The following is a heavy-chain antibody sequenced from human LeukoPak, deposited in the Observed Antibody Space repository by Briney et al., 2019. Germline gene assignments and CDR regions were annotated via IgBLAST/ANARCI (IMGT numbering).Heavy chain of an antibody. D-gene: IGHD4-17*01. CDR3: LPESEVYGDYLD. V-gene: IGHV1-2*02. CDR1: GYTFTGYY. CDR2: INPNSVGT. Sequence: GASVKVSCKASGYTFTGYYMHWVRQAPGQGLEWMGWINPNSVGTNYAQKFQGRVTMTRDTSIRTAYMELSRLRYDDTAVYYCLPESEVYGDYLDWGQGTLVTVSS. J-gene: IGHJ4*02.